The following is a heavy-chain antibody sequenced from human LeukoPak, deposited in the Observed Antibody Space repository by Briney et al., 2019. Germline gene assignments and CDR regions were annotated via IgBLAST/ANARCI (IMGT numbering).Heavy chain of an antibody. CDR2: IYTSGST. V-gene: IGHV4-4*07. J-gene: IGHJ4*02. CDR1: GGSISSYY. D-gene: IGHD6-6*01. CDR3: ARDSSSRPFDY. Sequence: SETLSLTCTVSGGSISSYYWSWIRQPAGRGLEWIGRIYTSGSTNYNPSLKSRVTMSVDTSKNQFSLKLSSVTAADTAVYYCARDSSSRPFDYWGQVTLVTVSS.